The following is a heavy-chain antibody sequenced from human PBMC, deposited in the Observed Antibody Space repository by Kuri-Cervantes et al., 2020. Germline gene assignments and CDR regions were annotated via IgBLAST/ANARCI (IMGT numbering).Heavy chain of an antibody. Sequence: GGSLRLSCAASGFTFSSYGTHWVRQAPGKGLEWVAVISYDGSNKYYADSVKGRFTISRGNSKNTLYLQMNSLRAEDTAVYYCAREDYDFWSGYRYYGMDVWGQGTAVTVSS. V-gene: IGHV3-30*03. CDR1: GFTFSSYG. CDR3: AREDYDFWSGYRYYGMDV. D-gene: IGHD3-3*01. CDR2: ISYDGSNK. J-gene: IGHJ6*02.